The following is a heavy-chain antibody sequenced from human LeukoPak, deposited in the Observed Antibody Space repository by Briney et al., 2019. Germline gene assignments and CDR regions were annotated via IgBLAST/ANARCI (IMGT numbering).Heavy chain of an antibody. V-gene: IGHV3-74*01. CDR1: GFSFRNNW. Sequence: LPGGSLRLSCTASGFSFRNNWMHWVRQAPGKGLIWVSRINLDGTETTYADSVKGRFTISRDNAKNTLYLQMNSLRAEDTAVYYCVREVTVTSYFDYWGQGTWVTVSP. J-gene: IGHJ4*02. CDR2: INLDGTET. D-gene: IGHD2-21*02. CDR3: VREVTVTSYFDY.